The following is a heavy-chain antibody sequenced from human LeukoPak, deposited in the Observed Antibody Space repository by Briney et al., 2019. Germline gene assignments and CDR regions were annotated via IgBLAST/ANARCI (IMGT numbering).Heavy chain of an antibody. Sequence: GGSLRLSCAASRFTFSSYVMGWVRQAPGKGLECVSAISGGGPSTYYADSVKGRFTISRDSSKDTLYLQMNSLRVEDTAVYYCAKVAPYCSSTNCYHSPYYGMDVWGQGTTVTVSS. V-gene: IGHV3-23*01. CDR3: AKVAPYCSSTNCYHSPYYGMDV. J-gene: IGHJ6*02. CDR1: RFTFSSYV. CDR2: ISGGGPST. D-gene: IGHD2-2*01.